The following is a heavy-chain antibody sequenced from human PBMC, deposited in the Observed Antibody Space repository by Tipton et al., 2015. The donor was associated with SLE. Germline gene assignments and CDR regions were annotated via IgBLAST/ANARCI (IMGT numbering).Heavy chain of an antibody. CDR2: IWYDGSNK. J-gene: IGHJ4*02. V-gene: IGHV3-33*01. CDR3: ATYSGSYGIEY. D-gene: IGHD1-26*01. CDR1: GFTFGFYG. Sequence: SLRLSCEVSGFTFGFYGMHWVRQAPGQGLEWVAVIWYDGSNKYYADSVKGRFTISRDNSKNTLYLQMNSLRAEDTAVYYCATYSGSYGIEYWGQGTLVTVSS.